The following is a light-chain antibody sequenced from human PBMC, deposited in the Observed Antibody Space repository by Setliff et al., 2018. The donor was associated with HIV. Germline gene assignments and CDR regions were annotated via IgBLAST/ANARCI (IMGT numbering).Light chain of an antibody. J-gene: IGLJ1*01. CDR2: EVS. CDR1: SSDVGGYNY. V-gene: IGLV2-14*01. Sequence: QSALAQPASVSGSPGQSITISCTGASSDVGGYNYVSWYQQHPGKAPKLIIYEVSNRPSGISNRLSGSKSGNTASLTISGLQPEDEADYYCSSHTIRNILLFGAGTKVTVL. CDR3: SSHTIRNILL.